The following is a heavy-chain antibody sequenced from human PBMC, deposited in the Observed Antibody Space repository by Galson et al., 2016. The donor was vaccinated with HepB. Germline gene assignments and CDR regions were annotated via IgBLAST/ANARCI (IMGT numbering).Heavy chain of an antibody. CDR2: IHYTGTT. CDR1: GAFVSSSSYY. CDR3: AREVAFSGQPVTSEIDS. J-gene: IGHJ4*02. V-gene: IGHV4-39*02. Sequence: SETLSLTCTVSGAFVSSSSYYWGWIRQPPGKGLEWIGSIHYTGTTFYNASLKSRVVMSVDTSMNQFSLNLSSVTAADTAVYYCAREVAFSGQPVTSEIDSWGQGILVTVSS. D-gene: IGHD1-14*01.